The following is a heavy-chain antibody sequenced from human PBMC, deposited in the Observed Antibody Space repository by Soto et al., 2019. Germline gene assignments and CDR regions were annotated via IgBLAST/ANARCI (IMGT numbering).Heavy chain of an antibody. J-gene: IGHJ6*02. D-gene: IGHD2-8*01. CDR3: ARLYCTNGVCYPPVYYYYGMDV. V-gene: IGHV4-39*01. CDR2: IYYSEST. CDR1: GGSISSSSYY. Sequence: SETLSLTCTVSGGSISSSSYYWGWIRQPPGKGLEWIGSIYYSESTYYNPSLKSRVTISVDTSKNQFSLKLSSVTAADTAVYYCARLYCTNGVCYPPVYYYYGMDVWGQGTTVTVSS.